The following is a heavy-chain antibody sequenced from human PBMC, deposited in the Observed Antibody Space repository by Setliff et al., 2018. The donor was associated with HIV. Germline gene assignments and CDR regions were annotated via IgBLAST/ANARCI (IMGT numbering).Heavy chain of an antibody. CDR1: GGTFSSYA. Sequence: SVKVSCKASGGTFSSYALSWVRQAPGQGLEWMGRIIPIFGTANYAQKLQGRVTITADEATSTAYMELSSLRSEATAVYYCALAGRPSYYYYYYMDVWGKGTTVTVSS. D-gene: IGHD6-6*01. V-gene: IGHV1-69*13. J-gene: IGHJ6*03. CDR3: ALAGRPSYYYYYYMDV. CDR2: IIPIFGTA.